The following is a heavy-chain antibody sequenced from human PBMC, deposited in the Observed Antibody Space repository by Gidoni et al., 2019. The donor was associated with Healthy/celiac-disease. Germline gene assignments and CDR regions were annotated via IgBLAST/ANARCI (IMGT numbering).Heavy chain of an antibody. J-gene: IGHJ2*01. Sequence: QVQLVQSGAEVKKPGSSVKVSCKASGGTFSSYAISWVRQAPGQGLEWMGGIIPIFGTANYAQKFQGRVTITADESTSTAYMELSSLRSEDTAVYYCARSPSEAVTTEVDWYFDLWGRGTLVTVSS. CDR3: ARSPSEAVTTEVDWYFDL. CDR2: IIPIFGTA. D-gene: IGHD4-17*01. CDR1: GGTFSSYA. V-gene: IGHV1-69*01.